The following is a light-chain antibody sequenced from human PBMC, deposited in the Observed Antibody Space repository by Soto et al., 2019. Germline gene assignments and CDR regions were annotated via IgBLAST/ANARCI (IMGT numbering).Light chain of an antibody. V-gene: IGLV1-44*01. Sequence: QSVLTQPPSASGTPGQRVTISCSGSSSNIGGNSVIWYQQLPGTAPKLLIYSNDQRPSGVPDRFSGSKSGASASLAISGFQSDYEADYYCAAWDDSLYGVVFGGGTKLTVL. J-gene: IGLJ3*02. CDR3: AAWDDSLYGVV. CDR2: SND. CDR1: SSNIGGNS.